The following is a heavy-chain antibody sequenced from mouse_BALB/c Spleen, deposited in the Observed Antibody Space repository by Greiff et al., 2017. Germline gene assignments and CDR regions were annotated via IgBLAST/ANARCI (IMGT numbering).Heavy chain of an antibody. Sequence: EVKLVESGGGLVQPGGSRKLSCAASGFTFSSFGMHWVRQAPEKGLEWVAYISSGSSTIYYADTVKGRFTISRDNPKNTLFLQMTSLRSEDTAMYYCARRDRYDYFDYWGQGTTLTVSS. V-gene: IGHV5-17*02. D-gene: IGHD2-14*01. CDR1: GFTFSSFG. J-gene: IGHJ2*01. CDR2: ISSGSSTI. CDR3: ARRDRYDYFDY.